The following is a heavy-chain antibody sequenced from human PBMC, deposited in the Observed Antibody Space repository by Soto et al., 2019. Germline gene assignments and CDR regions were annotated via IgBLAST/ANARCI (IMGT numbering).Heavy chain of an antibody. V-gene: IGHV3-23*01. CDR3: AKGGNWNTIGNWFDP. D-gene: IGHD1-20*01. J-gene: IGHJ5*02. CDR1: GFTFSSYA. Sequence: PGGSLRLSCAASGFTFSSYAMSWVRQAPGKGLEWVSAISGSGGSTYYADSVKGRFTISRDNSKNTLYLQMNSLRAEDTAVYYCAKGGNWNTIGNWFDPWGQGTLVTVSS. CDR2: ISGSGGST.